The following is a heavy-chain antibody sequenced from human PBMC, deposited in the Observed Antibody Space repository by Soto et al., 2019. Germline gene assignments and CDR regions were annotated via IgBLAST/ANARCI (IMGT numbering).Heavy chain of an antibody. D-gene: IGHD3-3*01. CDR1: GFSIGIYD. CDR3: AREIPKVIGYDLWSGHRVNWLDT. J-gene: IGHJ5*02. CDR2: IYYSGST. V-gene: IGHV4-59*12. Sequence: PAGTXSLTCAVSGFSIGIYDLSWIRQPPGKGLEWMGYIYYSGSTNYNPSLKSRVTISVDTSKNQFSLKLSSVTAADTAVYYCAREIPKVIGYDLWSGHRVNWLDTWGQGTLVTVSS.